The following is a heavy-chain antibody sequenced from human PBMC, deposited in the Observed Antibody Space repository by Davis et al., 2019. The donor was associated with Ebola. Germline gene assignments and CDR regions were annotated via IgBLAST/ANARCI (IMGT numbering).Heavy chain of an antibody. D-gene: IGHD3-10*01. CDR3: VRDYNY. J-gene: IGHJ4*02. CDR2: IRYDGSNQ. V-gene: IGHV3-30*02. Sequence: GESLKISCAPSGFTFSIYGMHWVRQAPGKGLEWVAFIRYDGSNQYYADSVKGRFTISRDNAKNTLYLQMNSLRAEDTAVYYCVRDYNYWGQGTLVTVSS. CDR1: GFTFSIYG.